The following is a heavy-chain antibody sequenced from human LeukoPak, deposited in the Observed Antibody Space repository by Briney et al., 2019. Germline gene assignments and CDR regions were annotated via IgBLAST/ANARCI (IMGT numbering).Heavy chain of an antibody. D-gene: IGHD6-6*01. Sequence: PGGSLRLSCAASGFTFSSYSMNWVRQAPGKGLEWVSSISSRSSYIYYADSVKGRFTISRDNAKNSLYLQMNSLRAEDTAVYYCARVGGAARPIDYWGQGTLVTVSS. CDR3: ARVGGAARPIDY. J-gene: IGHJ4*02. CDR1: GFTFSSYS. CDR2: ISSRSSYI. V-gene: IGHV3-21*01.